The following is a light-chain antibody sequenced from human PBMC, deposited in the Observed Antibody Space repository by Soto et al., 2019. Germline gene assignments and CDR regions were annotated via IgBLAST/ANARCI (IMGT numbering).Light chain of an antibody. V-gene: IGKV3-20*01. CDR2: GAS. CDR3: QQYDNLSWT. J-gene: IGKJ1*01. CDR1: QSISGTF. Sequence: VLTQSPDTLSLPPGERATLSFRAGQSISGTFLNWYQQKPGQAPRLLIYGASNRATGTPDRFSGSGSGTDFTLTISRLEPEDFAVYFCQQYDNLSWTFGQGTKVDIK.